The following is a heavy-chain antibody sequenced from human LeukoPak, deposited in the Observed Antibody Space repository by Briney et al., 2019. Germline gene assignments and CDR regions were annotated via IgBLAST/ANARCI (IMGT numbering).Heavy chain of an antibody. V-gene: IGHV3-30*04. CDR3: ASLAAAGDFDY. J-gene: IGHJ4*02. CDR2: ISYDGSNK. CDR1: GSTFSTDA. Sequence: GGSLRLSCAASGSTFSTDAMHWVRQAPGKGLEWVAVISYDGSNKYYADSVKGRFTISRDNSKNTLYLQMNSLRAEDTAVYYCASLAAAGDFDYWGQGTLVTVSS. D-gene: IGHD6-13*01.